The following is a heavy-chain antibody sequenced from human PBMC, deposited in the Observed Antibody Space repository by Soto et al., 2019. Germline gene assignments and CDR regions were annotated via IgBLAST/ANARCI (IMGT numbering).Heavy chain of an antibody. CDR3: ARTSGYAFDY. V-gene: IGHV3-64*01. Sequence: EVQLVESGGGLVQPGGSLRLSCAASGFTFSTYAMHWVRQAPGKGLEYVSVISSFGGSAYYATSVKGRFTISRDNSKTTLHLQMGRLRAEDMAVYYCARTSGYAFDYWGQGTLVTVSS. D-gene: IGHD5-12*01. CDR2: ISSFGGSA. CDR1: GFTFSTYA. J-gene: IGHJ4*02.